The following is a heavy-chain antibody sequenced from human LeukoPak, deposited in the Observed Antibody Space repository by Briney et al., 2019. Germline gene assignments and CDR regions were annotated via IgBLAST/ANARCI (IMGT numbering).Heavy chain of an antibody. CDR1: GFTFSSYW. D-gene: IGHD2-2*01. J-gene: IGHJ6*02. CDR2: IKQDGSDK. V-gene: IGHV3-7*01. CDR3: ARNQNPDIVVVPAAKHNYYYFYRMDV. Sequence: GRSLRLSCAASGFTFSSYWMSWVRQAPGKGLEWVANIKQDGSDKYYVDSVKGRFTISRDNAKNTLYLQMNSLRAEDTAVYYCARNQNPDIVVVPAAKHNYYYFYRMDVLGQGTTVTVSS.